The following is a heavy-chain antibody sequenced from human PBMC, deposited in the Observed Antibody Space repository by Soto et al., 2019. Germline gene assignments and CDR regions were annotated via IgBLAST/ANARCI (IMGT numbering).Heavy chain of an antibody. CDR1: GYTFTGYA. Sequence: QVQLVQSGAEEKKPGASVKVSCKASGYTFTGYAMHWVRQAPGQRLEWMGWINAGNGNTKYSQKIQGRVTITRDTSASIAYMELSSLRSEDTAVYYCARAVAVAADFDYWGQGTLVTVSS. V-gene: IGHV1-3*05. CDR2: INAGNGNT. J-gene: IGHJ4*02. D-gene: IGHD6-19*01. CDR3: ARAVAVAADFDY.